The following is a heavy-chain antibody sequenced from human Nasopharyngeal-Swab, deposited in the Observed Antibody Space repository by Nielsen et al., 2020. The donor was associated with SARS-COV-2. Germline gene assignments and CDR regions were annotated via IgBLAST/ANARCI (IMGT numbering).Heavy chain of an antibody. CDR1: GFTFSNYV. Sequence: GESLKISCAASGFTFSNYVMSWVRQAPGKGLEWVSSISGSGGNIYYTDSVKGRFTISRDSSRSTLYLQMNSLRVEDTAVYYCARDFDKTGDWGQGTLVTVSS. V-gene: IGHV3-23*01. D-gene: IGHD7-27*01. CDR3: ARDFDKTGD. CDR2: ISGSGGNI. J-gene: IGHJ4*02.